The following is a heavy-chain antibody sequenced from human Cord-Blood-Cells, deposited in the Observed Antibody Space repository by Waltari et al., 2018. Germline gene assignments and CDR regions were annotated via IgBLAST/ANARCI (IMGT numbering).Heavy chain of an antibody. CDR2: MKPNSGNT. J-gene: IGHJ4*02. V-gene: IGHV1-8*03. CDR3: ARGRVGSSWYDY. CDR1: GYTFTSYD. Sequence: QVQLVQSGAEVKKPGASVKVSCKASGYTFTSYDINWVRQATGQGLEWMGWMKPNSGNTGYAQKFQGRVNITRNTSISTAYMERSSLRSEDTAVYYCARGRVGSSWYDYWGQGTLVTISS. D-gene: IGHD6-13*01.